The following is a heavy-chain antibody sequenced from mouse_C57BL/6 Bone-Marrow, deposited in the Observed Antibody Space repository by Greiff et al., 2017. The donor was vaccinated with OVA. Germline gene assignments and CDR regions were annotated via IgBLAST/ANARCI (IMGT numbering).Heavy chain of an antibody. CDR3: ARLWYGYYVWFAY. Sequence: EVKLVESGGGLVQPGGSLKLSCAASGFTFSDYYMYWVRQTPEKRLEWVAYISNGGGSTYYPDTVKGRFTISRDNAKNTLYLQMSRLKSEDTAMYYCARLWYGYYVWFAYWGQGTLVTVSA. CDR1: GFTFSDYY. CDR2: ISNGGGST. V-gene: IGHV5-12*01. D-gene: IGHD2-3*01. J-gene: IGHJ3*01.